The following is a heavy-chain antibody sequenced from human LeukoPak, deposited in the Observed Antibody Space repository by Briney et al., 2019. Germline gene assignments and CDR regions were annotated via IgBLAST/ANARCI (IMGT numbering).Heavy chain of an antibody. CDR2: FDPEDGET. Sequence: GASVKVSCKVSGYTLTELSMHWVRQAPGKGLEWMGGFDPEDGETIYAQKFQGRVTMTEDTSTVTAYMELSSLRSEDTAVYYCATGPHYDSSGMDAFDIWGQGTMVTVSS. CDR3: ATGPHYDSSGMDAFDI. J-gene: IGHJ3*02. D-gene: IGHD3-22*01. V-gene: IGHV1-24*01. CDR1: GYTLTELS.